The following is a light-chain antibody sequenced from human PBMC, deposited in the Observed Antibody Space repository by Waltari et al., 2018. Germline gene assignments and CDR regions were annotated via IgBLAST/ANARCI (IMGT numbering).Light chain of an antibody. J-gene: IGKJ2*01. V-gene: IGKV4-1*01. CDR1: QSVLYSSNNKNY. CDR2: WAS. Sequence: DIVMTQSPDSLAVSLGERATIHCKSSQSVLYSSNNKNYLAWYQQKPEQPPKLLIYWASTRESGVPDRFSGSGSGTDFPLTISSLQAEDVAVYYCQQYYSTLYTFGQGTKLEIK. CDR3: QQYYSTLYT.